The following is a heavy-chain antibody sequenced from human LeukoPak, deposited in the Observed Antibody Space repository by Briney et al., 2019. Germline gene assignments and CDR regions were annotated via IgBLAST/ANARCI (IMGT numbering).Heavy chain of an antibody. CDR2: ISYDGSNK. CDR3: AKDLLETSGTFSKGLDY. CDR1: GFTFSSYG. Sequence: GGSLRLSCAASGFTFSSYGMHWVRQAPGKGLEWVAVISYDGSNKYYADSVKGRFTISGDNSKNTLYLQMNSLRAEDTAVYYCAKDLLETSGTFSKGLDYWGQGTLVTVSS. J-gene: IGHJ4*02. D-gene: IGHD3-10*01. V-gene: IGHV3-30*18.